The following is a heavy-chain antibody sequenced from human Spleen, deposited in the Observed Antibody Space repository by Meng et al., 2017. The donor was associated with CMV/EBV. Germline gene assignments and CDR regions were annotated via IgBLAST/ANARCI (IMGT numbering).Heavy chain of an antibody. CDR1: GFTFSTYS. D-gene: IGHD2-2*01. CDR2: IRHDGTNK. V-gene: IGHV3-30*02. CDR3: AKDHGPALNFPRYGMDD. J-gene: IGHJ6*02. Sequence: GGSLRLSCAASGFTFSTYSMNWVRQAPGKGLEWVAFIRHDGTNKQYVESVKGRFIVSRDTSKNTLYLQMNSLRPDDTAVYYCAKDHGPALNFPRYGMDDWGQGTTVTVSS.